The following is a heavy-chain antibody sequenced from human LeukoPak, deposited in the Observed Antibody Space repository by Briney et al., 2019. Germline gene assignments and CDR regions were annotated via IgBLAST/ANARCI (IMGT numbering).Heavy chain of an antibody. Sequence: ASVKVSCKASGYTFTSYGINWVRQAPGQGLEWMGWISPYNGNTDYAQKLQGRVTMTTDTSTSTAYMELRSLTSGDTAVYYCAGGGYDHGMDVWGEGAKVTVS. J-gene: IGHJ6*01. CDR3: AGGGYDHGMDV. V-gene: IGHV1-18*01. CDR1: GYTFTSYG. CDR2: ISPYNGNT.